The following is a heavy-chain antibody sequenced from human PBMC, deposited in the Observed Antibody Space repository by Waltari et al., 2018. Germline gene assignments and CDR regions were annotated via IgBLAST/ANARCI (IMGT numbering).Heavy chain of an antibody. J-gene: IGHJ4*02. CDR1: GFTFSSSW. V-gene: IGHV3-7*01. CDR2: TNEEGTAK. Sequence: EVQLVESGGGLVQPGGSLRLSCVASGFTFSSSWMSWVRQAPGKGLEWVANTNEEGTAKHYVDSVKGRFTISRDNAKNSLYLQMSDLRAEDTAVYYCARHWNWAWDYWGQGTLVTVSS. D-gene: IGHD1-7*01. CDR3: ARHWNWAWDY.